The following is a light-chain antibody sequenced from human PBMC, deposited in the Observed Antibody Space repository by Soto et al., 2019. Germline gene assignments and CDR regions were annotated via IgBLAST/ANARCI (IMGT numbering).Light chain of an antibody. CDR2: DVD. CDR3: CAYTARTTPSGV. V-gene: IGLV2-14*03. J-gene: IGLJ3*02. CDR1: SSDIGGYNH. Sequence: QSALTQPTSVSGSPGQSITISCTGVSSDIGGYNHVSWYQQHPGKVPRLIIYDVDNRPLGVSNRFSGSQSGNTASLTISGLQAEDEAEYYCCAYTARTTPSGVFGGGTKVTVL.